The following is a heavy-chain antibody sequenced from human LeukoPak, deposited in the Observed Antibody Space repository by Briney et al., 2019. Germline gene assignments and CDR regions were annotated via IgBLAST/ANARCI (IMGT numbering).Heavy chain of an antibody. CDR2: ISAYNGNT. J-gene: IGHJ4*02. V-gene: IGHV1-18*04. Sequence: ASVKVSCKASGYTFTDYYMHWVRQAPGQGLEWMGWISAYNGNTNYAQKLQGRVTMTTDTSTSTAYVELRSLRSDDTAVYYCARDGQYHEEYLGYWGQGTLVTVSS. CDR1: GYTFTDYY. D-gene: IGHD4-11*01. CDR3: ARDGQYHEEYLGY.